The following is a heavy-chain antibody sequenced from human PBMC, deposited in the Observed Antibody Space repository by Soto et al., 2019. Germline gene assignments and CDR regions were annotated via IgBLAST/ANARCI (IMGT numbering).Heavy chain of an antibody. CDR1: GGTFSSYA. Sequence: QVQLVQSGAEVKKPGSSVKVSCKASGGTFSSYAISWVRQAPGQGLEWMGGIIPIFGTANYAQKFQGRVTITAEESTSTAYMELSSLRSEDTAVYYCARVLDYGGNSGYFDLWGRGTLVTVSS. J-gene: IGHJ2*01. CDR2: IIPIFGTA. D-gene: IGHD4-17*01. CDR3: ARVLDYGGNSGYFDL. V-gene: IGHV1-69*12.